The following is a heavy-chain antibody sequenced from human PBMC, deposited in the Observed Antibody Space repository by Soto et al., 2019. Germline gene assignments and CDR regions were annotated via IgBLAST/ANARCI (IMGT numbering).Heavy chain of an antibody. J-gene: IGHJ3*02. CDR1: GFCFGDYS. Sequence: GGSLRLSCTTSGFCFGDYSMSWFRQAPGKGLEWGGLIRDKTYGGTTEYAASVKGRFTISRDDSKSIAYMQMNSLKTEDTAVYYCARALRYCTSSACYFAFDIWGQGTMVTVSS. D-gene: IGHD2-8*01. CDR3: ARALRYCTSSACYFAFDI. CDR2: IRDKTYGGTT. V-gene: IGHV3-49*03.